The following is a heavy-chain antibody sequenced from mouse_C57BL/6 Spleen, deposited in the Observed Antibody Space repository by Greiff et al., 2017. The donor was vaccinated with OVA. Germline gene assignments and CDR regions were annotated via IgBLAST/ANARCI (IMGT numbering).Heavy chain of an antibody. Sequence: QVQLQQSGPELVKPGASVKISCKASGYAFSSSWMNWVKQRPGKGLEWIGRIYPGDGDTNYNGKFKGKATLTADKSSSTAYMQLSSLTSEDSAVYFFARIEAPDYYFDYWGQGTTLTVSS. CDR2: IYPGDGDT. J-gene: IGHJ2*01. CDR1: GYAFSSSW. CDR3: ARIEAPDYYFDY. V-gene: IGHV1-82*01.